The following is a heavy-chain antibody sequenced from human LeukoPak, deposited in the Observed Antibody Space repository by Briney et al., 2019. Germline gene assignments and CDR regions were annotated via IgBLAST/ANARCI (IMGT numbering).Heavy chain of an antibody. CDR3: ARHGALQQWLVKYYFDY. CDR2: IYYSGST. J-gene: IGHJ4*02. V-gene: IGHV4-39*01. CDR1: GGSISSSSYY. D-gene: IGHD6-19*01. Sequence: SETLSLTCTVSGGSISSSSYYWGWIRQPPGKGLEWIGSIYYSGSTYYNPSLKSRVTISVDTSKNQFSLKLSSVTAADTAVYYCARHGALQQWLVKYYFDYWGQGTLVTVSS.